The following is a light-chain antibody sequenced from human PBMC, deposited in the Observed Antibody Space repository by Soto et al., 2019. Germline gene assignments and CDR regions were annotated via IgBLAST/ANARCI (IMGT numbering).Light chain of an antibody. CDR3: YQYDTSPST. CDR2: DAS. J-gene: IGKJ1*01. Sequence: EIVLTQSPGTLSLSPGEAAAISGRASQSVSGSYLAWYQQKPGQAPRLVIYDASTRATGIPDRFRGSGSGTDFTLTISRLEPEDFAVYYCYQYDTSPSTFGQGTKVDIK. CDR1: QSVSGSY. V-gene: IGKV3-20*01.